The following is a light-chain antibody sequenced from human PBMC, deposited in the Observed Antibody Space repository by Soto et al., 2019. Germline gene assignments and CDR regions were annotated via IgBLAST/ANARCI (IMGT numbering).Light chain of an antibody. CDR1: QSVSSY. CDR3: QQYNNWPIT. Sequence: EIVLTQAPASLSLSPGEIATLSCGASQSVSSYLAWYQQKPGQAPRLLIYDASNRATGIPARFSGSGSGTEFTLTISSLQSEDFAVYYCQQYNNWPITFGQGTRLEI. V-gene: IGKV3-15*01. J-gene: IGKJ5*01. CDR2: DAS.